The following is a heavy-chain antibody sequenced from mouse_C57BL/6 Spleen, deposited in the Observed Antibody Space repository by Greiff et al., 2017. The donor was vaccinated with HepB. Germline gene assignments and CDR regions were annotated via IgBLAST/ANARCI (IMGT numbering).Heavy chain of an antibody. CDR3: TSITTVGDFDY. D-gene: IGHD1-1*01. V-gene: IGHV6-6*01. Sequence: EVKLMESGGGLVQPGGSMKLSCAASGFTFSDAWMDWVRQSPEKGLEWVAEIRNKANNHATYYAESVKGRFTISRDDSKSSVYLQMNSLRAEDTGIYYCTSITTVGDFDYWGQGTTLTVSS. CDR2: IRNKANNHAT. J-gene: IGHJ2*01. CDR1: GFTFSDAW.